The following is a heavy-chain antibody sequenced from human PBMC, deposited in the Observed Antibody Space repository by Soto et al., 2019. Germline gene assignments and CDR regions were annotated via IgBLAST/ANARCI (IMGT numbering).Heavy chain of an antibody. Sequence: GGSLRLSCAASGFTFDDYAMHWVRQAPGKGLEWVSGISWNSGSIGYADSVKGRFTISRDNAKNSLYLQMNNLRAEDTALYYCAKDYTVGDYYYYYMDVWGKGTTVTVSS. CDR1: GFTFDDYA. V-gene: IGHV3-9*01. J-gene: IGHJ6*03. CDR3: AKDYTVGDYYYYYMDV. D-gene: IGHD4-17*01. CDR2: ISWNSGSI.